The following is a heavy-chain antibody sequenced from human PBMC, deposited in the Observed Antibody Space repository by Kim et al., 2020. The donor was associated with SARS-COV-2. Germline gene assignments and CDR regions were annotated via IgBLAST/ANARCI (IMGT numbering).Heavy chain of an antibody. J-gene: IGHJ4*02. Sequence: YTPSLKSRVTISVDTSKNQFSLKLSSVTAADTAVYYCARVRWLQFPYFDYWGQGTLVTVSS. D-gene: IGHD5-12*01. CDR3: ARVRWLQFPYFDY. V-gene: IGHV4-59*01.